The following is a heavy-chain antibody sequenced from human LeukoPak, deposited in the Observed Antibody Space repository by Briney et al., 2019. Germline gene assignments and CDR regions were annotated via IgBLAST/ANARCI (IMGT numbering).Heavy chain of an antibody. CDR2: INHSGST. Sequence: SETLSLTCAVYGGSFSGYYWSWIRQPPGKGLEWIGEINHSGSTNYNPSLKSRVTISVDTSKNQFSLKLSSVTAADTAVYCCARGQWLVDYWGQGTLVTVSS. J-gene: IGHJ4*02. CDR3: ARGQWLVDY. V-gene: IGHV4-34*01. D-gene: IGHD6-19*01. CDR1: GGSFSGYY.